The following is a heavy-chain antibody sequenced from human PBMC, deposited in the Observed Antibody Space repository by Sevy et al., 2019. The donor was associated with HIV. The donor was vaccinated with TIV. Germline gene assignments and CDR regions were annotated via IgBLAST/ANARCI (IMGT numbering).Heavy chain of an antibody. CDR2: ISAGSTYT. J-gene: IGHJ4*02. CDR3: ARDRRNYGGQYFDY. CDR1: GFTFSDYY. Sequence: GGSLRLSCAASGFTFSDYYMSWIRQAPGKGLEWISYISAGSTYTNYADTVKGRCTISRDKAKNSLYLQMNSLRGDDTAVYYCARDRRNYGGQYFDYWGQGTLVTVSS. D-gene: IGHD4-17*01. V-gene: IGHV3-11*06.